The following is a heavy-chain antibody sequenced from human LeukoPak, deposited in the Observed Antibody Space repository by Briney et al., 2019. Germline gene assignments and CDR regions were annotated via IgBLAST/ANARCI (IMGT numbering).Heavy chain of an antibody. D-gene: IGHD2-2*01. CDR1: GFTCSSYG. Sequence: RVLRLSCAASGFTCSSYGKHWVRQARDKGLEWVAVISYDGSNKYYADSVKGRFTISRDNSKNTLYLQMNSLRAEDTAVYYCANGHMIGRYCSSTSCPTAFDIWGQGTMVTVSS. CDR2: ISYDGSNK. V-gene: IGHV3-30*18. J-gene: IGHJ3*02. CDR3: ANGHMIGRYCSSTSCPTAFDI.